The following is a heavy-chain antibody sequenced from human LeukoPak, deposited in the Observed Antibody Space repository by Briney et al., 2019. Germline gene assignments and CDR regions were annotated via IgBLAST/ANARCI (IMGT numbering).Heavy chain of an antibody. Sequence: SETLSLTCTVSGGSISSSTYYWGWVRQPPGKGLEWIGSIYYSGSSYYNPSLKSRVTISEDTSKNQFSLKLSSVTAADTAVYYCARGRRYYYYMDVWGKGTTVTVSS. V-gene: IGHV4-39*07. CDR1: GGSISSSTYY. CDR3: ARGRRYYYYMDV. CDR2: IYYSGSS. J-gene: IGHJ6*03.